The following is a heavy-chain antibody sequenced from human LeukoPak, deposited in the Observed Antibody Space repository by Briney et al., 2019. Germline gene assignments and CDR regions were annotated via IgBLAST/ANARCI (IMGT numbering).Heavy chain of an antibody. D-gene: IGHD3-22*01. CDR1: GFTFSSYS. J-gene: IGHJ4*02. V-gene: IGHV3-21*04. CDR2: ISSSSSYI. CDR3: ARERIKYYYDSSGIFDY. Sequence: GGSLRLSCAASGFTFSSYSMNWVRQAPGKGLEWVSSISSSSSYIYYADSVKGRFTISRDNAKNSLYLQMNSLRSEDTAVYYCARERIKYYYDSSGIFDYWGQGTLVTVSS.